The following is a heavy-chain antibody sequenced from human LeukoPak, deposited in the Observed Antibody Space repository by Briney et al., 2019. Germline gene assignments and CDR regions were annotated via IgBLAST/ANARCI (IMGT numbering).Heavy chain of an antibody. CDR3: AGGATPFRPVDY. D-gene: IGHD5-12*01. J-gene: IGHJ4*02. V-gene: IGHV4-34*01. CDR2: INHSGST. CDR1: GGSFSGHY. Sequence: SETLSLTCAVYGGSFSGHYWSWIRQPPGKGLEWIGEINHSGSTNYNPSLKSRVTISVDTSKNQFSLKLSSVTAADTAVYYCAGGATPFRPVDYWGQGTLVTVSS.